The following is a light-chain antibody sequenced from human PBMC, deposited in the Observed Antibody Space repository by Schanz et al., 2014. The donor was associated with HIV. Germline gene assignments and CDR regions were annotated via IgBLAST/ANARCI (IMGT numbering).Light chain of an antibody. J-gene: IGLJ1*01. CDR3: SSYAGNINYV. CDR1: NSDVGSFNL. CDR2: EVT. Sequence: QSALTQPASVSGSLGQSITISCTGTNSDVGSFNLVSWYQQHPGKAPQLMIYEVTKRPSGVSDRFSGSKSDNTASLTISGLQAEDEADYYCSSYAGNINYVFGTGTKLTVL. V-gene: IGLV2-14*02.